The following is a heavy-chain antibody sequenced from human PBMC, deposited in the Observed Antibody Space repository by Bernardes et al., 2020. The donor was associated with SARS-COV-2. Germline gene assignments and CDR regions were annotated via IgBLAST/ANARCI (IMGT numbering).Heavy chain of an antibody. CDR1: GFSFSSYW. J-gene: IGHJ4*02. CDR3: ARDAF. V-gene: IGHV3-7*01. CDR2: IKEDGSEK. Sequence: SLRLSCAASGFSFSSYWMSWVRQAPGKGLEWVASIKEDGSEKYYVDSVRGRFTISRDDAKRSLYLQMNGLRADDMAVYFCARDAFWGQGTLVTVSS.